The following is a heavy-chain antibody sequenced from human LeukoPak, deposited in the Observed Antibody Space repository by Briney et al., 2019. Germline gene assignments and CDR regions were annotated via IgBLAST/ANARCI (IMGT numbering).Heavy chain of an antibody. CDR3: AREPGTTLLTRLYL. CDR1: GFTFSSYA. V-gene: IGHV3-23*01. CDR2: ISGTGERT. Sequence: GGSLRLSCAASGFTFSSYALSWVRQAPGKGLEWVSGISGTGERTSYADSVRGRFAISRDNSQNTLYLQMDSLRAEDTAVYYCAREPGTTLLTRLYLWGQGTLVTVSS. J-gene: IGHJ4*02. D-gene: IGHD3-10*01.